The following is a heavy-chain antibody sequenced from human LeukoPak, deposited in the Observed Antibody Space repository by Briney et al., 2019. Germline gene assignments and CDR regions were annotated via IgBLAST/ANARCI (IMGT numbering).Heavy chain of an antibody. Sequence: SETLSLTCTVSGGSISSYYWSWIRQPPGKGLEWIGYIYYSGSTNYNPSLKSRVTISVDTSKNQVSLKLSSVTAADTAVYYCARAQRGYYYMDVWGKGTTVTISS. CDR2: IYYSGST. CDR3: ARAQRGYYYMDV. D-gene: IGHD3-10*01. V-gene: IGHV4-59*01. CDR1: GGSISSYY. J-gene: IGHJ6*03.